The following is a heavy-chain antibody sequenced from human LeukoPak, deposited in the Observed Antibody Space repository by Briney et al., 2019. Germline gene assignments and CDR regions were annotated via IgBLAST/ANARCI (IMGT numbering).Heavy chain of an antibody. V-gene: IGHV3-9*01. Sequence: PGRSLRLSCAASGFTFDDYAMHWVRQAPGKGLEWVSGISWNSGSIGYADSVKGRFTISRDNAKNSLYLQMNSLTAEDTAVYYCARDHGILTGSTDPYWGQGTLVTVSS. D-gene: IGHD3-9*01. CDR3: ARDHGILTGSTDPY. CDR1: GFTFDDYA. CDR2: ISWNSGSI. J-gene: IGHJ4*02.